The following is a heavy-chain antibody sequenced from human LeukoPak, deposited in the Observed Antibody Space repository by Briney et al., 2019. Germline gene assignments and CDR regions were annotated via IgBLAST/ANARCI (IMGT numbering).Heavy chain of an antibody. D-gene: IGHD1-26*01. CDR3: ARGESPYRWEGGGYFDY. J-gene: IGHJ4*02. CDR1: GGSISSYY. Sequence: PSETLSHTCTVSGGSISSYYWSWIRQPPGKGLEWIGYIYYSGSTNYNPSLKSRVTISVDTSKNQFSLKLSSVTAADTAVYYCARGESPYRWEGGGYFDYWGQGTLVTVSS. V-gene: IGHV4-59*01. CDR2: IYYSGST.